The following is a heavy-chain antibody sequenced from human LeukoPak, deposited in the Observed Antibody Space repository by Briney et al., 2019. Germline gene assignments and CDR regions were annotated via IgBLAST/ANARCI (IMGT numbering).Heavy chain of an antibody. Sequence: SETLSLTCTVSGGSISSYYWSWIRQPPGKGLEWIGYIYYSGCTNYNPSLKSRVTISVDTSKNQFSLKLSSVTAADTAVYYCARDQQGCSSTSCYRPDYYYGMDVWGQGTTVTVSS. CDR1: GGSISSYY. V-gene: IGHV4-59*01. J-gene: IGHJ6*02. CDR2: IYYSGCT. D-gene: IGHD2-2*01. CDR3: ARDQQGCSSTSCYRPDYYYGMDV.